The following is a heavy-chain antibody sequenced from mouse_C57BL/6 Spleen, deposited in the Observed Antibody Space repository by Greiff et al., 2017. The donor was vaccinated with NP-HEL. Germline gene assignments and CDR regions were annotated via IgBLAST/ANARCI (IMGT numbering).Heavy chain of an antibody. J-gene: IGHJ4*01. V-gene: IGHV1-81*01. CDR1: GYTFTSYG. Sequence: QVQLQQSGAELARPGASVKLSCKASGYTFTSYGISWVKQRTGQGLEWIGEIYTRSGNTYYNEKFKGKATMTTDKSSSTAYMELRSLTSEDSAVYFCARGEGGNYYAMDYWGQGTSVTVSS. CDR2: IYTRSGNT. CDR3: ARGEGGNYYAMDY.